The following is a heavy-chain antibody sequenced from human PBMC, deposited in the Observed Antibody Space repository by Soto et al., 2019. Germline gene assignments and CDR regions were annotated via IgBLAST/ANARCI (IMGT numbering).Heavy chain of an antibody. CDR2: INAGNGNT. V-gene: IGHV1-3*01. J-gene: IGHJ6*02. CDR3: ARDQWVGAAPDHYYYYYGMDV. D-gene: IGHD1-26*01. CDR1: GYTFTSYA. Sequence: QVQLVQSGAEVKKPGASVKVSCKASGYTFTSYAMHWVRQAPGQRLEWMGWINAGNGNTKYSQKFQGRVTITRDTSASTAYMELSSLRSEDTAVYYCARDQWVGAAPDHYYYYYGMDVWGQGTTVTVSS.